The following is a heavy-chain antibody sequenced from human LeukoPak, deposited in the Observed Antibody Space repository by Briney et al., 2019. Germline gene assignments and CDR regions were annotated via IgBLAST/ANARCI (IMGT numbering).Heavy chain of an antibody. CDR2: IKQDGSEK. V-gene: IGHV3-7*01. D-gene: IGHD3-9*01. CDR3: ARDRLRYPPSAGAFDI. CDR1: GFTFSTYW. J-gene: IGHJ3*02. Sequence: GGSLRLSCEASGFTFSTYWMSWVRQAPGKGLEWVANIKQDGSEKYYVDSVKGRFTISRDNAKNSLYLQMNSLRAEDTAVYYCARDRLRYPPSAGAFDIWGQGTMVTVSS.